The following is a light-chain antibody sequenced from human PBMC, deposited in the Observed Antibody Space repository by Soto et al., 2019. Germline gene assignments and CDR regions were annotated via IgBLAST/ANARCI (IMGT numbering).Light chain of an antibody. CDR3: QHYYNWPRT. CDR1: QTVSRN. V-gene: IGKV3-15*01. Sequence: EIVMTQSPATLSVSPGERATLSCRSSQTVSRNLAWYQQKPGQAPRLLFYGASTRATGIPARFSGSGSGTEFTLTISSLQSEDFAVYYCQHYYNWPRTFGQGTKVDIX. J-gene: IGKJ1*01. CDR2: GAS.